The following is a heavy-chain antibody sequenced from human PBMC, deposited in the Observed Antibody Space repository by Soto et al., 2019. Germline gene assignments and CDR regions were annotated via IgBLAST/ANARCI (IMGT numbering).Heavy chain of an antibody. V-gene: IGHV3-30*18. Sequence: GGSLRLSCAASGFTFSSYGMHGVRQAPGKGLEWVAVISYDGSNKYYADSVKGRFTISRDNSKNTLYLQMNSLRAEDTAVYYCAKGGKWAFLGLHLGELSLNAFDILVHGTMVTVSS. J-gene: IGHJ3*02. CDR3: AKGGKWAFLGLHLGELSLNAFDI. CDR1: GFTFSSYG. D-gene: IGHD3-16*02. CDR2: ISYDGSNK.